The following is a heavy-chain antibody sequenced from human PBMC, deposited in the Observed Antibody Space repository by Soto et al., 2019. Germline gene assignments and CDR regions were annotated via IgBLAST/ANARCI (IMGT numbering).Heavy chain of an antibody. CDR3: ARLLGSRSSEFDY. CDR2: IYPGDSDT. J-gene: IGHJ4*02. Sequence: GESLKICCEGSGYSFDTYWIGWVRQMPGKGLEWMGIIYPGDSDTEYSPSFQGQFTISADKSISTAYLQWSSLKASDTAMYYCARLLGSRSSEFDYWGQGTLVTVSS. D-gene: IGHD6-6*01. CDR1: GYSFDTYW. V-gene: IGHV5-51*01.